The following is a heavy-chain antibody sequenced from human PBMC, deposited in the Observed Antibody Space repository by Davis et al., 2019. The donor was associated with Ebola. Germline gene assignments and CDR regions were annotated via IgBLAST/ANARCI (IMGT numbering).Heavy chain of an antibody. CDR3: ARGNVVVRDFDI. J-gene: IGHJ3*02. V-gene: IGHV1-8*01. CDR1: GYTFTSYD. CDR2: MNPNSGNT. Sequence: ASVKVSCKASGYTFTSYDINWVRQATGQGLEWMGWMNPNSGNTGYAQKFQGRVTMTRNTSISTAYMELSSLRSEDTAVYYCARGNVVVRDFDIWGQGTMVTVSS. D-gene: IGHD2-15*01.